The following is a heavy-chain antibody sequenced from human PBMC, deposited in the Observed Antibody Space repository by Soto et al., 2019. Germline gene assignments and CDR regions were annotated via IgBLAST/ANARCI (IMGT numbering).Heavy chain of an antibody. D-gene: IGHD4-4*01. CDR3: ASGIYYSNYDYYDGMDV. J-gene: IGHJ6*02. CDR2: IIPIFGTA. Sequence: QVQLVQSGAEVKKPGSSVKVSCKASGGTFSSYAISWVRQAPGQGLEWMGGIIPIFGTANYAQKFQGRVTITADKSTSTAYMELSSLRSEDTAVYYCASGIYYSNYDYYDGMDVWGQGTTVTVSS. CDR1: GGTFSSYA. V-gene: IGHV1-69*06.